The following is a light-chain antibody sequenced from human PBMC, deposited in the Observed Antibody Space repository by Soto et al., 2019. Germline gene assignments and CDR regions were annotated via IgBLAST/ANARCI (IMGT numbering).Light chain of an antibody. Sequence: QSVLTQPPSVSGAPGQRVTIPCTGSSSNIGAGYDVHWYQQLPGTAPKLLIYGNSNRPSGVPDRFSGSKSGTSASLAITGLQAEDDADYYCQSYDSSLSGHVVFGGGTKLTVL. V-gene: IGLV1-40*01. CDR2: GNS. CDR3: QSYDSSLSGHVV. J-gene: IGLJ2*01. CDR1: SSNIGAGYD.